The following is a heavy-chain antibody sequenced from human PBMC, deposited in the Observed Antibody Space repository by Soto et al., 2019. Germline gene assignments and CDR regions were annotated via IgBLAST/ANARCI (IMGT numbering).Heavy chain of an antibody. V-gene: IGHV4-61*03. CDR3: AREWGLLPYYVMNV. D-gene: IGHD7-27*01. Sequence: SETLSLTCIVSGDSVTGGSYYWTWLRQPPGKGLEWIGYISYTGRTKYNPSLQSRVTISVDTSKNDFSLNLSSVTAADTAVYFCAREWGLLPYYVMNVWGHGTAVTVSS. J-gene: IGHJ6*02. CDR2: ISYTGRT. CDR1: GDSVTGGSYY.